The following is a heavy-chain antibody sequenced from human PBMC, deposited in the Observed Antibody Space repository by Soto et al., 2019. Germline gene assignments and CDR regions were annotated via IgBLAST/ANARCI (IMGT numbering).Heavy chain of an antibody. CDR2: INPSGGST. V-gene: IGHV1-46*01. J-gene: IGHJ2*01. CDR3: ARDPLSSSWYWYFDL. D-gene: IGHD6-13*01. CDR1: GYTFTSYY. Sequence: GASVEVSCSASGYTFTSYYMHWVRQAPGQGLEWMGIINPSGGSTSYAQKFQGRVTMTRDTSTSTVYMELSSLRSEDTAVYYCARDPLSSSWYWYFDLWGRGTLVTVSS.